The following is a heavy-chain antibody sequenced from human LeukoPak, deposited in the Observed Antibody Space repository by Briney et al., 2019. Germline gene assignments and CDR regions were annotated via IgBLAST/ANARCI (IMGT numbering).Heavy chain of an antibody. D-gene: IGHD4-17*01. V-gene: IGHV1-69*01. Sequence: SVKVSCKASGGTFNSYGITWVRQAPGQGLEWMGGIIPIFGTVNYAQKFQGRVTITADESTSTAYMELSSLRSEDTAVYYCARVTIDDYGDYRYFDLWGRGTLVTVSS. CDR3: ARVTIDDYGDYRYFDL. CDR1: GGTFNSYG. CDR2: IIPIFGTV. J-gene: IGHJ2*01.